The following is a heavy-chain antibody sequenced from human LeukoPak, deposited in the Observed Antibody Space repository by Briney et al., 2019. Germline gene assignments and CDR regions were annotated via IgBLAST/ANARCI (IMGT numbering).Heavy chain of an antibody. D-gene: IGHD2-2*01. V-gene: IGHV3-74*01. J-gene: IGHJ5*02. CDR1: GFPFSSYW. CDR2: IDSDGSST. CDR3: ARGGSSTTYH. Sequence: GGSLRLSCAASGFPFSSYWMHWVPQAPGKALVWVSRIDSDGSSTSYADSVKGRFTISRDNAKNTLYLQMNSLKTEDTAVYYCARGGSSTTYHWGQGTLVTVSS.